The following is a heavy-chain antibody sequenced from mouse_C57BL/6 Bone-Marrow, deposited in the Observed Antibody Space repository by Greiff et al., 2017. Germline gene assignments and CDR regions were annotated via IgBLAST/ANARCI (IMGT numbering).Heavy chain of an antibody. CDR1: GFNIKDDY. CDR3: TTIITTGY. V-gene: IGHV14-4*01. Sequence: VQLKESGAELVRPEASVKLSCTASGFNIKDDYMHWVKQRPEQGLEWIGWIDPENGDTEYASKFQGKATITADTSSNTAYLQLSSLTSEDTAVYYCTTIITTGYWGQGTTLTVSS. J-gene: IGHJ2*01. D-gene: IGHD1-2*01. CDR2: IDPENGDT.